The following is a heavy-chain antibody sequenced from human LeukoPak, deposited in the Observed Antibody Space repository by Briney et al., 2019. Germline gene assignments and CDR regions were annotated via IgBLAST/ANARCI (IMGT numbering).Heavy chain of an antibody. CDR3: ARGGYDFWSGLPSYYYYYMDV. CDR2: IYTRGST. CDR1: GGSISSYY. Sequence: SETLSLTCTVSGGSISSYYGRWIRQPPGKGLEWIGYIYTRGSTNYNPSLKSRVTISVDTSKTQFSLKLSSVTAADTAVYYCARGGYDFWSGLPSYYYYYMDVWGKGTTVTVSS. V-gene: IGHV4-4*09. J-gene: IGHJ6*03. D-gene: IGHD3-3*01.